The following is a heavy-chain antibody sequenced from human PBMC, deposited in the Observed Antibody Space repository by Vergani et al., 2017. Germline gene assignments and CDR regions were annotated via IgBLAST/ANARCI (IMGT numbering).Heavy chain of an antibody. V-gene: IGHV1-2*02. D-gene: IGHD3-22*01. J-gene: IGHJ4*02. CDR2: INPNSGGT. Sequence: QVQLVQSGAEVKKPGASVKVSCKASGYTFTGYYMHWVRQAPGQGLEWMGWINPNSGGTNYAQKFQGRVTMTRDTSISTAYMELSRLRSDDTAVYYCARNYDSSGYFQLPTFDYWGQGTLVTVSS. CDR3: ARNYDSSGYFQLPTFDY. CDR1: GYTFTGYY.